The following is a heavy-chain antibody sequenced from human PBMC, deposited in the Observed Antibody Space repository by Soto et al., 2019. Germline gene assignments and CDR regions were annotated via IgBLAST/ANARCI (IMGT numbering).Heavy chain of an antibody. CDR2: IYSGGAT. Sequence: EVQLVESGGNLIQPGGSLRLSCAASGFTVTNKYMTWVRQAPGKGLEWVSLIYSGGATSYADSVKGRFTISRDNSKDILYLHVNSLRAEDTAVYYCARVDYGDYGWYFDLWGRGTLVTVCS. CDR1: GFTVTNKY. J-gene: IGHJ2*01. D-gene: IGHD4-17*01. CDR3: ARVDYGDYGWYFDL. V-gene: IGHV3-53*01.